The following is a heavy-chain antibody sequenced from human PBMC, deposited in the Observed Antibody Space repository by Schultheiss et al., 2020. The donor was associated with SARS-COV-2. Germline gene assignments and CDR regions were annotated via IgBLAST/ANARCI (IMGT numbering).Heavy chain of an antibody. CDR2: IFHGGST. CDR1: GGSISSYY. D-gene: IGHD2-15*01. J-gene: IGHJ6*02. V-gene: IGHV4-30-2*01. CDR3: ARGVAEPIDYYYYYGMDV. Sequence: LSLTCSVSGGSISSYYWSWIRLPPGKVLEWIWSIFHGGSTFYNPSLRIRVTISVDRSKNQFTLKLSSVTAEDTAVYYCARGVAEPIDYYYYYGMDVRGQGTTVTVYS.